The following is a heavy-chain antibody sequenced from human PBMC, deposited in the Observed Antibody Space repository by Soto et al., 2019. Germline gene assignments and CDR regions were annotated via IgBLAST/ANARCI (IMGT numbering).Heavy chain of an antibody. Sequence: PSETLSLTCAVYGAACSGYYLSWIRQSPGKGLEWIGEITHSGSPQFNSSLKSRVTISVDTTKNHNALKLNSVTAADTAVYFCARGRAVSVPDVWGLNWFDPWGQGTVVTVSS. CDR1: GAACSGYY. D-gene: IGHD3-16*01. CDR3: ARGRAVSVPDVWGLNWFDP. J-gene: IGHJ5*02. CDR2: ITHSGSP. V-gene: IGHV4-34*01.